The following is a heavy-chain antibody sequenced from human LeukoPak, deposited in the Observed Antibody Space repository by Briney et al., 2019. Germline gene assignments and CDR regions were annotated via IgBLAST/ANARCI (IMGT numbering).Heavy chain of an antibody. V-gene: IGHV3-21*01. CDR3: ARGGDYGFFYFDY. Sequence: GGSLRLSCAASGFTFSSYSKNWVRQAPGKGLEWVSSISSSSSYISYADSVKGRFTISRDNAKNSLYLQMNSLRAEDTAVYYCARGGDYGFFYFDYWGQGTLVTVSS. J-gene: IGHJ4*02. D-gene: IGHD4-17*01. CDR2: ISSSSSYI. CDR1: GFTFSSYS.